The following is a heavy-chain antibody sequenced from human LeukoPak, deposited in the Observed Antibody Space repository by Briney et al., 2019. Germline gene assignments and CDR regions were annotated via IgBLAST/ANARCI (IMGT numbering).Heavy chain of an antibody. V-gene: IGHV4-59*01. D-gene: IGHD3-9*01. CDR2: IYYSGST. Sequence: SETLSLTCTVSGGSISSYYWSWIRQPPGKGLEWIGHIYYSGSTNYNPSLKSRVTISVDTSKNQFSLKLSSVTAADTAVYYCARSDWQTAPFDYWGQGTLVTVSS. J-gene: IGHJ4*02. CDR3: ARSDWQTAPFDY. CDR1: GGSISSYY.